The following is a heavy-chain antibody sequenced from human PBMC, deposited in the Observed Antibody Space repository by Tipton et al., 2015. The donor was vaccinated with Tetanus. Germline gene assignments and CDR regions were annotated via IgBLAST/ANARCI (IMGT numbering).Heavy chain of an antibody. D-gene: IGHD1-26*01. J-gene: IGHJ4*02. CDR2: IYFSGST. V-gene: IGHV4-31*03. CDR1: GASISSGGYY. Sequence: LVQPSQTLSLTCTVSGASISSGGYYWTWIRQHPGKGLEWIGDIYFSGSTYYNPSLRSRVTISVDTSKNEFSLKLNSVTAADTAVYYCARDQARGARGWNYFDYWGQGTLVTVSS. CDR3: ARDQARGARGWNYFDY.